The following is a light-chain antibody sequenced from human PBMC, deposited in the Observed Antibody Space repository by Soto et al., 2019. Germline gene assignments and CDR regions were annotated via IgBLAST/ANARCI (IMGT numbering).Light chain of an antibody. V-gene: IGKV4-1*01. CDR3: QQYYSSPFT. CDR1: RSVLSSSNNKNF. J-gene: IGKJ3*01. CDR2: WAS. Sequence: DIVMTQSPGSLAVSLGERATVNCRSSRSVLSSSNNKNFLAWYQQKAGQPPRLLIYWASTRQSGVPDRFSGSGSVTDFPLTISSLQAEDLAVYYCQQYYSSPFTFGPGTKVDI.